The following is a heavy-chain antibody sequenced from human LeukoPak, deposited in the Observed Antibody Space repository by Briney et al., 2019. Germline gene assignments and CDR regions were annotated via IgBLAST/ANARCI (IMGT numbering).Heavy chain of an antibody. J-gene: IGHJ4*02. CDR3: ARGIYGVPY. V-gene: IGHV3-74*01. CDR2: ISSDGSST. D-gene: IGHD4-17*01. CDR1: GFTFDDYA. Sequence: PGGSLRLSCAASGFTFDDYAMHWVRQAPGKGLEWVSGISSDGSSTTYADSVKGRFTISRDNAKNTLYLQMNSLRAEDTAVYYCARGIYGVPYWGQGTLVTVPS.